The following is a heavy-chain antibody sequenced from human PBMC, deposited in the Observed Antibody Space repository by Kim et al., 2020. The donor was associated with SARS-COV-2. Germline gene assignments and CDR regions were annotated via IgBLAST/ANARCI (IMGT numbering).Heavy chain of an antibody. CDR2: ISGSGDNT. J-gene: IGHJ4*02. Sequence: GGSLRLSCAASEFSFSSYAMTWVRQAPGKGLEWISVISGSGDNTFYAKSVKGRFTISRDNSKNTLYLQMNSLRDEDTAVYYCVKIKVASGYGAIDYWGQGTLVPVSS. CDR1: EFSFSSYA. V-gene: IGHV3-23*01. CDR3: VKIKVASGYGAIDY. D-gene: IGHD3-9*01.